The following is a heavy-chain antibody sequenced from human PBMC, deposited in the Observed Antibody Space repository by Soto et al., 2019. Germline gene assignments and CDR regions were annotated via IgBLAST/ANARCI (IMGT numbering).Heavy chain of an antibody. CDR1: GGSISSGGYY. V-gene: IGHV4-31*03. D-gene: IGHD4-17*01. J-gene: IGHJ5*02. Sequence: QVQLQESGPGLVKPSQTLSLTCTVSGGSISSGGYYWSWIRQHQGKGLEWIGYIYYSGSTHYNPSLKSRVTISVDTSKNQFSLKLSSVTAADTAVYYCARPLTTVTLFDPWGQGTLVTVSS. CDR2: IYYSGST. CDR3: ARPLTTVTLFDP.